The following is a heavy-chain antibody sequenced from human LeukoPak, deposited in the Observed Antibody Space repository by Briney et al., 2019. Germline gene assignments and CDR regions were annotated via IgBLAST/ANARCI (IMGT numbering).Heavy chain of an antibody. V-gene: IGHV1-18*01. CDR2: ISAYNGNT. Sequence: GASVKVSCKASGYTFTSYGISWVRQAPGQGLEWMGWISAYNGNTNYAQKLQGRVTMTTDTSTSTAYMELRSLRSDDTAVYYCARGRYYDILTGYGSYGMDVWGQGTTVTVSS. CDR3: ARGRYYDILTGYGSYGMDV. D-gene: IGHD3-9*01. CDR1: GYTFTSYG. J-gene: IGHJ6*02.